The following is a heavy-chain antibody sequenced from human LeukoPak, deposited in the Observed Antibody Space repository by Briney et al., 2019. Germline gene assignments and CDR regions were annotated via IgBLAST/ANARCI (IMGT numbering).Heavy chain of an antibody. CDR2: IYYSGST. Sequence: PSETLSLTCTVSGGSISSGGYYWSWIRQPPGKGLEWIGYIYYSGSTNYNPSLKSRVTISVDTSKNQFSLKLSSVTAADTAVYYCARAPYYYDSSGYYPEYWGQGTLVTVSS. V-gene: IGHV4-61*08. J-gene: IGHJ4*02. CDR3: ARAPYYYDSSGYYPEY. D-gene: IGHD3-22*01. CDR1: GGSISSGGYY.